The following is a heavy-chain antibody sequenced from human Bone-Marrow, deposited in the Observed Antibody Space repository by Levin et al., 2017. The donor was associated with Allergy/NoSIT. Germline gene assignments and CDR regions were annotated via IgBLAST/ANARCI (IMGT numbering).Heavy chain of an antibody. D-gene: IGHD3-9*01. CDR1: GFTFSSYA. J-gene: IGHJ4*02. V-gene: IGHV3-23*01. Sequence: GESLKISCAASGFTFSSYAMSWVRQAPGKGLEWVSAISGSGGSTYYADSVKGRFTISRDNSKNTLYLQMNSLRAEDTAVYYCAKGRFEDFDWLWYFDYWGQGTLVTVSS. CDR2: ISGSGGST. CDR3: AKGRFEDFDWLWYFDY.